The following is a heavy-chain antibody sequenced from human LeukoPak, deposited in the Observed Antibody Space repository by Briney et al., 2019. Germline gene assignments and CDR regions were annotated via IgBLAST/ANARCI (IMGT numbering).Heavy chain of an antibody. V-gene: IGHV4-31*03. CDR3: ARDSSGRYYFDH. Sequence: SETLSLTCTVSGDSITSGGFYWSWIRQHPGRGLEWIGYIYYRARTYYNPSLKSRVIVSLDTSKSQFSLNLRSVTAADTAVYYWARDSSGRYYFDHWGRGILVTVSS. CDR1: GDSITSGGFY. D-gene: IGHD3-22*01. CDR2: IYYRART. J-gene: IGHJ4*02.